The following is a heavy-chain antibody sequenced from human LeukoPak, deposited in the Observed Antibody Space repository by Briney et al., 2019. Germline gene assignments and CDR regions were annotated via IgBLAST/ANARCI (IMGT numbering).Heavy chain of an antibody. V-gene: IGHV4-59*01. J-gene: IGHJ5*02. Sequence: PSETLSLTCTVSGGSISSYYWSWIRQPPGKGLEWIGYIYYSGSTNYNPSLKSRVTISVDTSKNQFSLKLSSVTAADTAVYYCARAAQLGKGWFDPWGQGTLVTVSS. CDR3: ARAAQLGKGWFDP. CDR2: IYYSGST. D-gene: IGHD7-27*01. CDR1: GGSISSYY.